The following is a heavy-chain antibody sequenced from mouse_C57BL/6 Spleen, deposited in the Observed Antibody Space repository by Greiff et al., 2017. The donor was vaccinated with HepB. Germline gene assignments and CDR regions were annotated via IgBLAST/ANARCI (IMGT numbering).Heavy chain of an antibody. CDR3: TREYGYDVRDYYAMDY. CDR1: GFTFSSYA. D-gene: IGHD2-2*01. CDR2: ISSGGDYI. Sequence: EVKLVESGEGLVKPGGSLKLSCAASGFTFSSYAMSWVRQTPEKRLEWVAYISSGGDYIYYADTVKGRFTISRDNARNTLYLQRSSLKSEDTAMYYGTREYGYDVRDYYAMDYWGQGTSVTVSS. V-gene: IGHV5-9-1*02. J-gene: IGHJ4*01.